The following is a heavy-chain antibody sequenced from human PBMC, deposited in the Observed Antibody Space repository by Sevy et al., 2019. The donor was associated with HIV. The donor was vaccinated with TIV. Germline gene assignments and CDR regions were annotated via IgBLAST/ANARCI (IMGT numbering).Heavy chain of an antibody. CDR2: ISGSGGST. CDR1: GFTFSSYA. J-gene: IGHJ4*02. V-gene: IGHV3-23*01. CDR3: AKDRESDSSGYYEVSVFDY. D-gene: IGHD3-22*01. Sequence: GGSLRLSCAASGFTFSSYAMSWVRQAPEKGLEWVSGISGSGGSTYYADSVKGRFTISRDNSKNTLYLQMNSLRAEDTAVYYCAKDRESDSSGYYEVSVFDYWGQGTLVTVSS.